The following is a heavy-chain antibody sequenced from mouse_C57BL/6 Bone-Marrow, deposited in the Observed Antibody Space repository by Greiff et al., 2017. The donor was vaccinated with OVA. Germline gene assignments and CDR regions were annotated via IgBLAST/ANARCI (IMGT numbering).Heavy chain of an antibody. D-gene: IGHD1-1*01. Sequence: VKLKQSGPELVKPGASVKISCKASGYAFSSSWMNWVKQRPGKGLEWIGRIYPGDGDTNYNGKFKGKATLTADKSSSTAYMQLSSLTSEDSAVYFCASSYYGRGMDYWGQGTSVTVSS. CDR3: ASSYYGRGMDY. CDR2: IYPGDGDT. V-gene: IGHV1-82*01. CDR1: GYAFSSSW. J-gene: IGHJ4*01.